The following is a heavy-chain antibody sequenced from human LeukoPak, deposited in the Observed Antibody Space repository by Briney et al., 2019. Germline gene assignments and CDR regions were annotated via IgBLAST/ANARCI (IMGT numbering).Heavy chain of an antibody. J-gene: IGHJ3*02. CDR1: GGSFSGYY. CDR2: INHSGST. V-gene: IGHV4-34*01. Sequence: SETLSLTCAVYGGSFSGYYWSWIRQPPGKGLEWIGEINHSGSTNYNPSLKSRVTISVDTSKNQFSLKLSSVTAADTAVYYCARHLMITMVRGVPSNTDAFDIWGQGTMVTVSS. CDR3: ARHLMITMVRGVPSNTDAFDI. D-gene: IGHD3-10*01.